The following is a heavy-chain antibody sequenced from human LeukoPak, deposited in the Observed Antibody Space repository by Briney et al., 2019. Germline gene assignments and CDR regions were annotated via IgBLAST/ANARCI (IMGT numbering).Heavy chain of an antibody. J-gene: IGHJ4*02. CDR3: ARLCMATVTTSFDY. CDR2: IKPKSGGT. D-gene: IGHD4-17*01. Sequence: GSSVPVTRKSSGYTFTGYYMHWVRQPHAQGQGWVGWIKPKSGGTNYAQKCQGRVTMTRGTSISTAYMELSRLRSDGTAVYYCARLCMATVTTSFDYGGQETLLTVS. CDR1: GYTFTGYY. V-gene: IGHV1-2*02.